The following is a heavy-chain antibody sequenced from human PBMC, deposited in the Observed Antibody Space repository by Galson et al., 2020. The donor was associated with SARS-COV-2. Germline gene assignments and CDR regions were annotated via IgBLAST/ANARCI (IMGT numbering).Heavy chain of an antibody. J-gene: IGHJ3*01. V-gene: IGHV4-4*02. CDR3: AKLGGLVSGTCPV. CDR1: GDSIESDHW. CDR2: IYHTGDT. D-gene: IGHD3-10*01. Sequence: SETLSLTCAVSGDSIESDHWWSWIRQPPGKGLQWIGEIYHTGDTHYDPSLESRVTISVDLSKNQFSLELNSVTAADTGTYYCAKLGGLVSGTCPVWGQGTKVTFSS.